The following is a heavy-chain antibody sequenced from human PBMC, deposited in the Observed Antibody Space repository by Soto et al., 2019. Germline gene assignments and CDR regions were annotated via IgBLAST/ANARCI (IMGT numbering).Heavy chain of an antibody. Sequence: QVQLQESGPGLVKPSETLSLTCAVSGGSFTSNNWWTWLRQPPGQGLEWIGEIYRTGSTNYNPSLKSRVTISLDKSENQFSLKVTSLTAADTAVYYCASRDPGTSVDYWGQGTLVTVSS. CDR3: ASRDPGTSVDY. CDR2: IYRTGST. CDR1: GGSFTSNNW. J-gene: IGHJ4*02. V-gene: IGHV4-4*02. D-gene: IGHD1-7*01.